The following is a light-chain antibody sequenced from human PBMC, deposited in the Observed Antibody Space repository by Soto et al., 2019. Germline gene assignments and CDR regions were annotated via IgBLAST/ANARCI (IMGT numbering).Light chain of an antibody. Sequence: DIQLTQSPSTLSASVGDTITITCRASQSINTWLAWYQQRPGKAPKLLIYKASSLEGGVPSRFSGSGSGTEFTLTISSLQPDDFGTYYCQQYDNSPLTFGGGTKVEVK. CDR2: KAS. CDR1: QSINTW. CDR3: QQYDNSPLT. J-gene: IGKJ4*01. V-gene: IGKV1-5*03.